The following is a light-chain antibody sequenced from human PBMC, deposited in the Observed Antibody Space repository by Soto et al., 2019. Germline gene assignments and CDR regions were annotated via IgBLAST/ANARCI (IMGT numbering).Light chain of an antibody. CDR3: MQALHSPPA. J-gene: IGKJ4*01. V-gene: IGKV2-28*01. CDR1: QSLLHSDGHSY. Sequence: VVTQPPLSLPVTPGEPASISCRSSQSLLHSDGHSYLDWYLQKPGQSPQHLIYLASNRASGVLDRFSGSGSGTDVTLIISRVEAEELGVYFCMQALHSPPAFGGGTRVEL. CDR2: LAS.